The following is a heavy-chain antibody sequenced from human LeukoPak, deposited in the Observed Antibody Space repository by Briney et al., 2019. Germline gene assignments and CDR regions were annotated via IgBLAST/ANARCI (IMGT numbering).Heavy chain of an antibody. CDR2: IYTSGST. Sequence: SETLSLTCTVSGGSISSYYWSWIRQPAGKGLEWIGRIYTSGSTNYNPSLKSRVTMSVDTSKNQFSLKLSSVTAADTAVYYCARGFWSGYNPINWFDPWGQGTLVTVSS. V-gene: IGHV4-4*07. CDR3: ARGFWSGYNPINWFDP. J-gene: IGHJ5*02. D-gene: IGHD3-3*01. CDR1: GGSISSYY.